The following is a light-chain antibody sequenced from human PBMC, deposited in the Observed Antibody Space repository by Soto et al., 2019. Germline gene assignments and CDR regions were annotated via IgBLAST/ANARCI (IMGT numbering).Light chain of an antibody. CDR3: GTWEGSLSVVV. J-gene: IGLJ2*01. CDR1: SSNIGSNY. Sequence: QSVLTQPPSMSVAPGQKVTISCSGNSSNIGSNYVSWYQELPGAAPKLLIYDNNKRPSGIADRFSGSKSGTSATLGITGLQTGDEADYYCGTWEGSLSVVVFGGGTKVTVL. CDR2: DNN. V-gene: IGLV1-51*01.